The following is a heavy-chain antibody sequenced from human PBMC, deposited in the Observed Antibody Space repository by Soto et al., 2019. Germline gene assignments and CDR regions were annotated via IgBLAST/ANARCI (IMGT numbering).Heavy chain of an antibody. CDR2: ISYDGSNK. CDR1: GFTFSSYG. J-gene: IGHJ4*02. D-gene: IGHD3-10*01. V-gene: IGHV3-30*18. Sequence: GGSLRLSCAASGFTFSSYGMHWVRQAPGKGLEWVAVISYDGSNKYYADSVKGRFTISRDNSKNTLYLQMNSLRAEDTAVYYCANIWGGNSQDYYGSGRSPAEIDYWGQGTLVTVSS. CDR3: ANIWGGNSQDYYGSGRSPAEIDY.